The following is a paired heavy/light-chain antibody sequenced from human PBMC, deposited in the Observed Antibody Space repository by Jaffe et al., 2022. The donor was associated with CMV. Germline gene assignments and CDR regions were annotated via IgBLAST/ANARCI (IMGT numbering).Light chain of an antibody. V-gene: IGLV3-27*01. Sequence: SYELTQPSSVSVSPGQTARITCSGDVLAKKYARWFQQKPGQAPVLVIYKDSERPSGIPERFSGSSSGTTVTLTISGAQVEDEADYYCYSAADNNQVFGGGTKLTVL. CDR2: KDS. CDR3: YSAADNNQV. CDR1: VLAKKY. J-gene: IGLJ3*02.
Heavy chain of an antibody. CDR3: AHFREYCTNGVCYEEGADY. V-gene: IGHV2-5*02. CDR2: IYWDDDK. J-gene: IGHJ4*02. D-gene: IGHD2-8*01. Sequence: QITLKESGPTLVKPTQTLTLTCTFSGFSLSTSGVGVGWIRQPPGKALEWLALIYWDDDKRYSPSLKSRLTITKDTSKNQVVLTMTNMDPVDTATYYCAHFREYCTNGVCYEEGADYWGQGTLVTVSS. CDR1: GFSLSTSGVG.